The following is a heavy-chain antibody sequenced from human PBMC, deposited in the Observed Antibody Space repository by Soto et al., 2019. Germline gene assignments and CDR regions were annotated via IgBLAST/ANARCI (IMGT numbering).Heavy chain of an antibody. CDR1: GFTFSSYG. CDR2: IWYDGSIE. V-gene: IGHV3-33*01. Sequence: QVQLVESGGGVVQPGRSLRLSCAASGFTFSSYGMHWVRQAPGKGLEWVALIWYDGSIEYYADSLKGRFTIPRDNSKNTLYLQMNSLRDEDTAVYYCAREGLGAFDIWGQGTMVTVSS. CDR3: AREGLGAFDI. J-gene: IGHJ3*02.